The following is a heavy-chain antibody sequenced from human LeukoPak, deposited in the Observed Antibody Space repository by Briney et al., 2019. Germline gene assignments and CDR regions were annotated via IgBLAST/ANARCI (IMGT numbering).Heavy chain of an antibody. CDR2: INPSGTGT. Sequence: ASVKVSCKASGYTFSSYAMNWVRLAPGQGLEWMGVINPSGTGTSYAQKFQGRITMSRDTSTSTVYMELSSLRSEDTAFYYCATDHSMANTAWWFDPWGQGTLVTVSS. V-gene: IGHV1-46*01. CDR1: GYTFSSYA. D-gene: IGHD5-24*01. CDR3: ATDHSMANTAWWFDP. J-gene: IGHJ5*02.